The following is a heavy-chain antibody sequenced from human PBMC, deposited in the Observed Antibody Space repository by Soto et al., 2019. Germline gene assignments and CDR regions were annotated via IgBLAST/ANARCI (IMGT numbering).Heavy chain of an antibody. V-gene: IGHV3-23*01. CDR2: ISGNAGSTT. J-gene: IGHJ4*02. D-gene: IGHD6-19*01. CDR3: AKHRGFVAGPFDS. CDR1: GITFTNYA. Sequence: EVQLLESGGGLAQPGGSLRLSCAVSGITFTNYAMGWVRQAPGKGLEWVSGISGNAGSTTHYADSVKGRFTISRDNSKNILFLQMNSLRAEDTAVYYCAKHRGFVAGPFDSWGQGTLVIVSS.